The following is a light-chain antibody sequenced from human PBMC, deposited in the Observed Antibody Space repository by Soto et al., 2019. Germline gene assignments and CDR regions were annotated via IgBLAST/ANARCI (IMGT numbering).Light chain of an antibody. Sequence: ETVLTQSPGTLSLSPGDRATLSCRASQNVYRNFVGWYQQRPGQAPRLLIYGTSTRATDIPDRFSGSGSGTDFTLTISRLEPDDFAVYFCHQYGNSPLTFGPGTKVDF. CDR3: HQYGNSPLT. CDR2: GTS. V-gene: IGKV3-20*01. J-gene: IGKJ3*01. CDR1: QNVYRNF.